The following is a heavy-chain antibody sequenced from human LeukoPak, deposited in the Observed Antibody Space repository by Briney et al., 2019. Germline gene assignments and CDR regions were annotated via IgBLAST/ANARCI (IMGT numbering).Heavy chain of an antibody. CDR3: ASTAYYFDY. J-gene: IGHJ4*02. V-gene: IGHV4-34*01. Sequence: SETLSLTCAVYGGSFGGYYWSWIRQPPGKGLEWIGEINHSGSTNYNPSLKSRVTISVDTSKNQFSLKLSSVTAADTAVYYCASTAYYFDYWGQGTLVTVSS. CDR1: GGSFGGYY. CDR2: INHSGST.